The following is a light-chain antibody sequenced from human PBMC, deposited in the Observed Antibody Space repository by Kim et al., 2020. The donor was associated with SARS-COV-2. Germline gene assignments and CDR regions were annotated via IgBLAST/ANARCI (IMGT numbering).Light chain of an antibody. CDR2: DVS. V-gene: IGLV2-14*03. Sequence: GQSITISCTGTSSDVGGYNYVSWYQQHPGNAPKLMIYDVSNRPSGVSNRLSGSKSGNTASLTISGLQAEDEADYYCSSYTSSSTYVFGTGTKVTVL. CDR3: SSYTSSSTYV. J-gene: IGLJ1*01. CDR1: SSDVGGYNY.